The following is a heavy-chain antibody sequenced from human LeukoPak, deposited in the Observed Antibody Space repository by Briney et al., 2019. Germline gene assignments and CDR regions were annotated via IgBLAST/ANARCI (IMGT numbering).Heavy chain of an antibody. J-gene: IGHJ4*02. Sequence: PGGSLRLSCAASGFTFSSYSMNWVRQAPGKGLEWVSSIGSGSSYIYDADSVKGRFTISRDNAKNSLYLQMNSLRAEDTAVYYCARRVVGENYFDYWGQGTLVTVSS. CDR1: GFTFSSYS. D-gene: IGHD2-15*01. CDR2: IGSGSSYI. CDR3: ARRVVGENYFDY. V-gene: IGHV3-21*01.